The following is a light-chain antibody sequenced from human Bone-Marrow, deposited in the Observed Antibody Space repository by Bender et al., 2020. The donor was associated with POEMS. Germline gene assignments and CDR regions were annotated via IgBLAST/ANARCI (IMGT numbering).Light chain of an antibody. V-gene: IGLV2-23*01. CDR3: CSFAGTTTFYV. CDR1: SSDVGGYNL. J-gene: IGLJ1*01. Sequence: QSALTQPASVSGSPGQSITISCTGTSSDVGGYNLVSWYQQHPGKAPKLMIYEGSKWPSGVSNRFSGSKSDNTASLTISGLQAEDEADYYCCSFAGTTTFYVFGTGTKVTVL. CDR2: EGS.